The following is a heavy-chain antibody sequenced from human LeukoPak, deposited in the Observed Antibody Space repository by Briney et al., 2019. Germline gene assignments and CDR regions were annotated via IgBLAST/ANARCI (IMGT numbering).Heavy chain of an antibody. J-gene: IGHJ3*02. CDR1: GDSVSSNSAA. CDR2: TYYRSKWYN. D-gene: IGHD2-21*02. Sequence: SQTLSLTCAISGDSVSSNSAAWNWIRQSPSRGLEWLGRTYYRSKWYNDYAVSVKSRITINPDTSKNQFSLQLNSVTPEDTAVYYCARGGLCGGDCYTDGAFDIWGQGTMVTVSS. V-gene: IGHV6-1*01. CDR3: ARGGLCGGDCYTDGAFDI.